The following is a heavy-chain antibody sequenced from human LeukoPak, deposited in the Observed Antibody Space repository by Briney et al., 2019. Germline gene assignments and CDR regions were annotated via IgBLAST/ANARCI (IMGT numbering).Heavy chain of an antibody. J-gene: IGHJ3*02. CDR3: AKASSSWYVGDAFDI. CDR2: ISTGSNHI. Sequence: GGSLRLSCAASGFIFSTYNMNWVRQAPGKGLEWVSSISTGSNHIFYADSVKGRFTISRENAKNSLYLQMNSLRAEDAALYYCAKASSSWYVGDAFDIWGQGTMVTVSS. V-gene: IGHV3-21*04. D-gene: IGHD6-13*01. CDR1: GFIFSTYN.